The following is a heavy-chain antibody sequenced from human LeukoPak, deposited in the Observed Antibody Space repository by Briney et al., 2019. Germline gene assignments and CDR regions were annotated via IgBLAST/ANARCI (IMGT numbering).Heavy chain of an antibody. Sequence: ASVKVSCKASGYTFTSYAMHWVRQAPGQRLEWMGWINPNSGGTNYAQKFQGRVTMTRDTSISTAYMELSRLRSDDTAVYYCARRGGSYSDWFDPWGQGTLVTVSS. CDR1: GYTFTSYA. CDR2: INPNSGGT. CDR3: ARRGGSYSDWFDP. J-gene: IGHJ5*02. V-gene: IGHV1-2*02. D-gene: IGHD1-26*01.